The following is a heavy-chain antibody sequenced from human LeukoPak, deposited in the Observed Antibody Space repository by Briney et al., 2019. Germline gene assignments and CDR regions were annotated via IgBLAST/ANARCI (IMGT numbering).Heavy chain of an antibody. Sequence: GGSLRLSCAASGFTSTKYWMTWVRQAPGQGLEWVGNIKQDGSDKNYMDSVKGRFTISRDNTKNSVYLQMSSLRAEDTAVYYCAREVWGPEYWGQGNLVTVSS. CDR3: AREVWGPEY. J-gene: IGHJ4*02. CDR2: IKQDGSDK. V-gene: IGHV3-7*01. D-gene: IGHD1-14*01. CDR1: GFTSTKYW.